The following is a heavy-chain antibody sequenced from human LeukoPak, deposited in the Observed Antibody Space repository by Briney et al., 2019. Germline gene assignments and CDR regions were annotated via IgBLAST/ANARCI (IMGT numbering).Heavy chain of an antibody. CDR1: GGTFSGYA. V-gene: IGHV1-69*05. CDR3: ARVETPAVYYDSSPLEY. D-gene: IGHD3-22*01. Sequence: SVKVSCKASGGTFSGYAISWVRQAPGQGLEWMGRIIPIFGTANYAQKFQGRVTITTDESTSTAYMELSSLRSEDTAVYYCARVETPAVYYDSSPLEYWGQGTLVTVSS. J-gene: IGHJ4*02. CDR2: IIPIFGTA.